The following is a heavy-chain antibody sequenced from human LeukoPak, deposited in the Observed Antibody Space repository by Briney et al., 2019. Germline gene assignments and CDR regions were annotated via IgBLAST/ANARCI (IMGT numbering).Heavy chain of an antibody. V-gene: IGHV3-53*01. CDR2: IYSGGAT. J-gene: IGHJ4*02. D-gene: IGHD2-2*01. Sequence: GGSLRLSCVASGLIVSNYFMTWVRQAPGKGLECVSVIYSGGATYYADSVKGRFTISRDNSKNTLYLQMNSLRAEDTAVYFCAREYGSGTFDWGQGTLVTVSS. CDR3: AREYGSGTFD. CDR1: GLIVSNYF.